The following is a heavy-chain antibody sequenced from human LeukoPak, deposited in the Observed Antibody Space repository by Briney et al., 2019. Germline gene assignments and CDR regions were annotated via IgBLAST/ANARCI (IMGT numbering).Heavy chain of an antibody. Sequence: GGSLRLSCAASGFTFSSYAMHWVRQAPGKGLEWVAVISYDGSNKYYADSVKGRFTISRDNSKNTLYLQMNSLRAEDTAVYYCARDNCSSTSCYSNWFDPWGQGTLVTVSS. V-gene: IGHV3-30-3*01. CDR2: ISYDGSNK. J-gene: IGHJ5*02. CDR3: ARDNCSSTSCYSNWFDP. CDR1: GFTFSSYA. D-gene: IGHD2-2*01.